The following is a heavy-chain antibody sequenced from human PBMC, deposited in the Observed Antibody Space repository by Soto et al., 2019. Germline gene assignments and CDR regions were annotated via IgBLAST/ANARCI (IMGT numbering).Heavy chain of an antibody. D-gene: IGHD6-13*01. Sequence: PGGSLRLSCAASGFTFSSYAMSWVRQAPGKGLEWVSAISGSGGSTYYADSVKGRLTISRDNSKNTLYLQMNSLRAEDTAVYYCAKVQVVRGRLDPWGQGSLVTVSS. CDR3: AKVQVVRGRLDP. CDR1: GFTFSSYA. CDR2: ISGSGGST. V-gene: IGHV3-23*01. J-gene: IGHJ5*02.